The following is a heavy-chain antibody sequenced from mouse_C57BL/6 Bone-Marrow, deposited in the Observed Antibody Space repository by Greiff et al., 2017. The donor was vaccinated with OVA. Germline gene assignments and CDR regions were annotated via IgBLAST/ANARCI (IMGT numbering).Heavy chain of an antibody. CDR1: GYTFTSYW. D-gene: IGHD1-1*01. V-gene: IGHV1-55*01. CDR2: IYPGSGST. CDR3: AREDYYGSSYPAWFAD. Sequence: QVQLQQPGAELVKPGASVKMSCKASGYTFTSYWITWVKQRPGQGLEWIGDIYPGSGSTNYNEKFKSKATLTVDPSSSPAYMQLSSLTSEDSEVYYCAREDYYGSSYPAWFADGGQGTLVTVSA. J-gene: IGHJ3*01.